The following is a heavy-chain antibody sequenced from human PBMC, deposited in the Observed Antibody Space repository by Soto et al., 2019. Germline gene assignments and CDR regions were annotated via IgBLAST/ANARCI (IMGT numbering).Heavy chain of an antibody. D-gene: IGHD3-3*01. CDR1: GFTFSSYA. J-gene: IGHJ4*02. CDR2: ISGSGGST. CDR3: AKDSSITIFGVVIDY. Sequence: GGSLRLSCAASGFTFSSYAMCWVRQAPGKGLEWVSAISGSGGSTYYADSVKGRFTISRDNSKNTLYLQMNSLRAEDTAVYYCAKDSSITIFGVVIDYWRQRTLVTVPS. V-gene: IGHV3-23*01.